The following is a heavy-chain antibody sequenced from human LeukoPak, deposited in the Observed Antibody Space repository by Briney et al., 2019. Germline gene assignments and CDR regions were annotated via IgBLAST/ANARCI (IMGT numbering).Heavy chain of an antibody. V-gene: IGHV3-21*01. CDR1: GFTFSNYH. CDR2: ISSSSNYI. Sequence: KPGGSLRLSCAASGFTFSNYHMNWVRKAPGKGLEWVSSISSSSNYIYYADSVKGRFTISRDNAKHSLYLQMNSLRAEDTAVYYCARGDSSSGFDYWGQGTLVSVSS. CDR3: ARGDSSSGFDY. D-gene: IGHD6-6*01. J-gene: IGHJ4*02.